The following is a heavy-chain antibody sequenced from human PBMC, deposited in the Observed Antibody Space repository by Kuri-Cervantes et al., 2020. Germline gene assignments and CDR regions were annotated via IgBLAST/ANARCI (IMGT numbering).Heavy chain of an antibody. V-gene: IGHV1-46*01. CDR2: INPSGGST. CDR3: ARSDYGDHLGYYGMDV. D-gene: IGHD4-17*01. Sequence: ASVKVSCKASGYTFTSYYMHRVRQAPGQGLEWMGIINPSGGSTSYAQKFQGRVTMTRDTSTSTAYMELSSLRSEDTAVYYCARSDYGDHLGYYGMDVWGQGTTVTVSS. J-gene: IGHJ6*02. CDR1: GYTFTSYY.